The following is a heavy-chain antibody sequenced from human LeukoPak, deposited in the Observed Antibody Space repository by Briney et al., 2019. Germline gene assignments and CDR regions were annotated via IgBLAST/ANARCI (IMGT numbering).Heavy chain of an antibody. V-gene: IGHV3-23*01. CDR3: AKSMGFGELFRIDYYYFDY. J-gene: IGHJ4*02. D-gene: IGHD3-10*01. CDR2: ISGSGGST. CDR1: GFTFSSYA. Sequence: GGSRRLSCAASGFTFSSYAMSWVRQAPGKGLEWVSAISGSGGSTYYADSVKGRFTISRDNSKNTLYLQMNSLRAEDTAVYYCAKSMGFGELFRIDYYYFDYWGQGTLVTVSS.